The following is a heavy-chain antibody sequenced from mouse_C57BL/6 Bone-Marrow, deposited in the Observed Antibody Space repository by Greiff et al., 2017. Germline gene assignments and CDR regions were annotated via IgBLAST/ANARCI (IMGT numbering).Heavy chain of an antibody. CDR3: ARCGTTVLPYFDV. CDR1: GFTFSDYY. J-gene: IGHJ1*03. Sequence: EVQLQESGGGLVQPGGSLKLSCAASGFTFSDYYMYWVRQTPEKRLEWVAYISNGGGSTYYPDTVKGRFTISRDNAKNTLYLQMSRLKSEDTAMEYCARCGTTVLPYFDVWGTGTTVTVSS. D-gene: IGHD1-1*01. CDR2: ISNGGGST. V-gene: IGHV5-12*01.